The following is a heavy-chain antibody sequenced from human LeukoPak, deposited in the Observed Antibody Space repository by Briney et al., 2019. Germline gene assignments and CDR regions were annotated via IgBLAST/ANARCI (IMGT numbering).Heavy chain of an antibody. J-gene: IGHJ4*02. D-gene: IGHD4-17*01. CDR2: ISYDGNNK. CDR1: GFIFSNYA. V-gene: IGHV3-30*04. Sequence: GGSLRLSCAASGFIFSNYAMHWVRQAPGKGLEWLAAISYDGNNKYDVDSVKGRFTISRDNSKNTLYLQMNSLRPEDSATYYCAKTIRTYGDYHTLDYWGQGTLVTVSS. CDR3: AKTIRTYGDYHTLDY.